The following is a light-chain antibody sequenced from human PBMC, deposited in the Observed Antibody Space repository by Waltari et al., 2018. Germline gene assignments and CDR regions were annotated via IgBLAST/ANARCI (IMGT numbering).Light chain of an antibody. Sequence: DIQLTQSPSSLSASVVDRVTITCRESQVISDYLNWYQQKPGEAPKVLIYSASKLQSGVPSRFSGSGSGTYFTLTISSLQPEDFATYFCQQSYSNPRSFGQGTKLEIK. CDR3: QQSYSNPRS. CDR2: SAS. J-gene: IGKJ2*03. CDR1: QVISDY. V-gene: IGKV1-39*01.